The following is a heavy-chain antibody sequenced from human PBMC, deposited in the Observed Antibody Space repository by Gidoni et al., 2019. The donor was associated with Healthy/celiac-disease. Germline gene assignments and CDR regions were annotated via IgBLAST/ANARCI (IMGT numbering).Heavy chain of an antibody. J-gene: IGHJ6*03. CDR3: ARETYYYYMDV. CDR1: GFTFSSYA. Sequence: EVQLVESGGGLVQPGGSLRLSCAASGFTFSSYAMHWVRQAPGKGLEYVSAISSNGGSTYYANYVKGRCTISRDNSKNTLYLQMGSLRAEDMAVYYCARETYYYYMDVWGKGTTVTVSS. CDR2: ISSNGGST. V-gene: IGHV3-64*01.